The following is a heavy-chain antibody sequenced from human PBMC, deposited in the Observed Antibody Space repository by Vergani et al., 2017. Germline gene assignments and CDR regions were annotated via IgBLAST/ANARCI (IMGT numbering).Heavy chain of an antibody. CDR1: GGSFSGYY. J-gene: IGHJ3*02. Sequence: QVQLQQWGAGLLKPSETLSLTCAVYGGSFSGYYWSWIRQPPGKGLEWIGEINHSGSTNYNTSLKSRGTVSVDTSKNQFSLKLSSVTAADPAVYYCARSYSSSSSFDIWGQGTMVTVSS. CDR3: ARSYSSSSSFDI. V-gene: IGHV4-34*01. CDR2: INHSGST. D-gene: IGHD6-6*01.